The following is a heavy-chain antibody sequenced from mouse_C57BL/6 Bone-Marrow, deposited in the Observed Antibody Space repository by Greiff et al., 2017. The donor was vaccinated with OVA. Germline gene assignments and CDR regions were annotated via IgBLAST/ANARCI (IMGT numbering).Heavy chain of an antibody. CDR2: IDPENGDT. J-gene: IGHJ4*01. D-gene: IGHD2-3*01. V-gene: IGHV14-4*01. CDR1: GFNIKDDY. CDR3: TTVYDGYYNYYAMDY. Sequence: VHVKQSGAELVRPGASVKLSCTASGFNIKDDYMHWVKQRPEQGLEWIGWIDPENGDTEYASKFQGKATITADTSSNTAYLQLSSLTSEDTAVYYCTTVYDGYYNYYAMDYWGQGTSVTVSS.